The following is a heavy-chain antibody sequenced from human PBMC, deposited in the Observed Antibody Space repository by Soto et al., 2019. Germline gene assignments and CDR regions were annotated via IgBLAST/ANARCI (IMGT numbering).Heavy chain of an antibody. J-gene: IGHJ4*02. CDR2: SSYGDTT. D-gene: IGHD3-10*01. V-gene: IGHV4-61*01. CDR1: ADSVSSKSAINTYY. Sequence: NLSLTCAVSADSVSSKSAINTYYGILFLTSPGKRLEWIGYSSYGDTTMNNPSLRSRLTISVDASKNHLILQLNSVTDAETAVYYCARLSRGPLYYFDYWGQGALVTVSS. CDR3: ARLSRGPLYYFDY.